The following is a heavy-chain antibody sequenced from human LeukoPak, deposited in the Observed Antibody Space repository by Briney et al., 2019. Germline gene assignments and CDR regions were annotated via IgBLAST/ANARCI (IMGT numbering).Heavy chain of an antibody. CDR2: ISGDGGST. CDR3: AKGPYDYVWGSSYFDY. Sequence: GGSLRLSCATSGFTYDDYAMHGVRQAPGKGLEWVSLISGDGGSTYYADSVKGRFTISRDNSKNSLYLQMNSPRTEDTALYYCAKGPYDYVWGSSYFDYWGQGTLVTVSS. CDR1: GFTYDDYA. J-gene: IGHJ4*02. D-gene: IGHD3-16*01. V-gene: IGHV3-43*02.